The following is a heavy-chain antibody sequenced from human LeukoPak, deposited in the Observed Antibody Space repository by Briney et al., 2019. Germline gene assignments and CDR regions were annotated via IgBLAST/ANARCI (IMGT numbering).Heavy chain of an antibody. J-gene: IGHJ4*02. D-gene: IGHD2-2*01. Sequence: GGSLRLSCAASGFTVSSNYMSWVRQAPGKGLEWVSVIYSGGSTYYADSVKGRFTISRDNSKKTLYLQMNSLRAEDPAVYYCARDELGYCSSTSCPTSDYWGEGPLVTVSS. CDR3: ARDELGYCSSTSCPTSDY. CDR2: IYSGGST. CDR1: GFTVSSNY. V-gene: IGHV3-66*02.